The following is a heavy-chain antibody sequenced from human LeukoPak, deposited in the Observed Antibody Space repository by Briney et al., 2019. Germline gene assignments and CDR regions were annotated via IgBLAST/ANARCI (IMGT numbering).Heavy chain of an antibody. V-gene: IGHV3-66*01. J-gene: IGHJ4*02. CDR3: ARSISDWSFDY. CDR1: GFTVSSDY. Sequence: GGSLRLSCAASGFTVSSDYMSWVRQAPGKGLEWVSVIYSGGSTYYADSVKGRFTISRDNSKNTLYLQMNSLRAEDTAVYYCARSISDWSFDYWGQGTLVTVSS. CDR2: IYSGGST. D-gene: IGHD3/OR15-3a*01.